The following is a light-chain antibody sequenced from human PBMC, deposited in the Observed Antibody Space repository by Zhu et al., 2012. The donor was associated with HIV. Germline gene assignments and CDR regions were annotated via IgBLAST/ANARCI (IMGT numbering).Light chain of an antibody. V-gene: IGKV3-15*01. CDR3: QQYNKWPPWT. CDR2: GVS. Sequence: EIVMTQSPATLSVSPGERATLSCTASQSIDNDLAWYQQKPGRAPRLLMYGVSTRANDIPDRFTGSGSGTDFTLTISSLQSEDFALYYCQQYNKWPPWTFGQGTKVEIK. J-gene: IGKJ1*01. CDR1: QSIDND.